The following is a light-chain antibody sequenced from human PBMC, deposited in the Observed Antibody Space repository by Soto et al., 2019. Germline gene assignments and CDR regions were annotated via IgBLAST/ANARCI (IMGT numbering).Light chain of an antibody. J-gene: IGLJ2*01. CDR1: SSNIGAGYD. CDR3: QSYDSSLSDLVV. CDR2: GNN. Sequence: QSVLTQPPSVSGAPGQRVTISCTGSSSNIGAGYDVHWYQQLPGTAPKLVIYGNNNRPSGVPDRFSGSKSGTSASLAITGLQAEDEADYYCQSYDSSLSDLVVFGGGTKLTVL. V-gene: IGLV1-40*01.